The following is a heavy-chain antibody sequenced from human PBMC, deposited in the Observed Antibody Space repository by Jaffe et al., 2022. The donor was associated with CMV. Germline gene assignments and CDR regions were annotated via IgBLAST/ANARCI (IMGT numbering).Heavy chain of an antibody. D-gene: IGHD6-13*01. CDR1: GFTFSSYG. J-gene: IGHJ4*02. CDR3: ARDRIAAAGTRGAMDY. Sequence: QVQLVESGGGVVQPGRSLRLSCAASGFTFSSYGMHWVRQAPGKGLEWVAVIWYDGSNKYYADSVKGRFTISRDNSKNTLYLQMNSLRAEDTAVYYCARDRIAAAGTRGAMDYWGQGTLVTVSS. V-gene: IGHV3-33*08. CDR2: IWYDGSNK.